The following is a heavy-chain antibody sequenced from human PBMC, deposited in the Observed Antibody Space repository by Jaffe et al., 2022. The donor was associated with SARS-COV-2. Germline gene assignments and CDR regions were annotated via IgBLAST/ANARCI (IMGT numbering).Heavy chain of an antibody. J-gene: IGHJ4*02. CDR2: IWYDGSNK. Sequence: QVQLVESGGGVVQPGRSLRLSCAASGFTFSSYGMHWVRQAPGKGLEWVAVIWYDGSNKYYADSVKGRFTISRDNSKNTLYLQMNSLRAEDTAVYYCARGSDTAMVGDYWGQGTLVTVSS. V-gene: IGHV3-33*01. CDR1: GFTFSSYG. CDR3: ARGSDTAMVGDY. D-gene: IGHD5-18*01.